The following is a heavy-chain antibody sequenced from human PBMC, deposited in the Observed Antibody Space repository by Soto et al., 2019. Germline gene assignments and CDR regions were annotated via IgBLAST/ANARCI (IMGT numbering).Heavy chain of an antibody. CDR3: AREIVAVPAATDY. CDR1: GGSISSGDYY. D-gene: IGHD2-2*01. CDR2: IYYSGST. Sequence: SETLSLTCTVSGGSISSGDYYWSWIRQPPGKGLEWIGYIYYSGSTYYNPSLKSRVTISVDTSKNQFSLKLSSVTAADTAVYYCAREIVAVPAATDYWGQGTLVTVSS. J-gene: IGHJ4*02. V-gene: IGHV4-30-4*01.